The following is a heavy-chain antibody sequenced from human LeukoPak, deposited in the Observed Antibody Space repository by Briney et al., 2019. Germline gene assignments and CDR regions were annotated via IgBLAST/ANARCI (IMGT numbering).Heavy chain of an antibody. CDR1: GGSFSGYY. Sequence: SETLSLTCAVYGGSFSGYYWSWIRQPPGKGLEWIGEINHSGSTNYNPSLKSRVTISVDTSKNQFSLKLSSVTAADTAVYYCASQFGLRYFDYWGQGILVAVSS. V-gene: IGHV4-34*01. J-gene: IGHJ4*02. CDR2: INHSGST. D-gene: IGHD3-10*01. CDR3: ASQFGLRYFDY.